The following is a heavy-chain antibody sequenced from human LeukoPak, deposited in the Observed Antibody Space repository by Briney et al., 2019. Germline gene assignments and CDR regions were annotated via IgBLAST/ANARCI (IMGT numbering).Heavy chain of an antibody. Sequence: GGSLRLSCAASGFTFSSYSMNWVRQAPGKGLEWVSSISSSSSYTYYADSVKGRFTISRDNAKNSLYLQMNSLRAEDTAVYYCAAEGLWGQGTLVTVSS. CDR1: GFTFSSYS. CDR2: ISSSSSYT. V-gene: IGHV3-21*01. J-gene: IGHJ4*02. D-gene: IGHD3/OR15-3a*01. CDR3: AAEGL.